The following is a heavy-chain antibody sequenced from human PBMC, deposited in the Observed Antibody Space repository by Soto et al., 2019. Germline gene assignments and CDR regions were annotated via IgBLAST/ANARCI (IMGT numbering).Heavy chain of an antibody. CDR3: VGGQYYFDY. Sequence: QVQLVESGGGVVQPGRSLRLSCAAAGFPFTTYGMHWFREGPGKGLEWVAVISYDGSNRYYADSVKGRFTISRDNSKNTLYLQMNDLRPEDTALCYCVGGQYYFDYRGQGTLVTVSS. CDR1: GFPFTTYG. CDR2: ISYDGSNR. V-gene: IGHV3-30*03. D-gene: IGHD3-10*01. J-gene: IGHJ4*02.